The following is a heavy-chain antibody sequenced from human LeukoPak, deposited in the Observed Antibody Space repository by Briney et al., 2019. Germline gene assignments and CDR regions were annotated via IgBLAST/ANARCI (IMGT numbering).Heavy chain of an antibody. CDR3: ARGGRGIAARHKVY. Sequence: SETLSLTCAVYGGSFSGYYWSWIRQPPGKGLEWIGEINHSGSTNYNPSLKSRVTISVDTSKNQFSLKLSSVTAADTAVYYCARGGRGIAARHKVYWGQGTLVTVSS. CDR1: GGSFSGYY. D-gene: IGHD6-6*01. CDR2: INHSGST. J-gene: IGHJ4*02. V-gene: IGHV4-34*01.